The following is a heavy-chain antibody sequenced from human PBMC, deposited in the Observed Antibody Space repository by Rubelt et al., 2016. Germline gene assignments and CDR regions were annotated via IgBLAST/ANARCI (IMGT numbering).Heavy chain of an antibody. CDR1: GFTLSSYS. J-gene: IGHJ5*02. CDR3: ARDRVPMVRGVSNWFDP. Sequence: VESGGGLVKPGGSLRLSCAASGFTLSSYSMNWVRQAPGKGLEWVSSISSSSSYIYYADSVMGRFTISRDNAKNSLYLQMNSLRAEDTAVYYCARDRVPMVRGVSNWFDPWGQGTLVTVSS. D-gene: IGHD3-10*01. V-gene: IGHV3-21*01. CDR2: ISSSSSYI.